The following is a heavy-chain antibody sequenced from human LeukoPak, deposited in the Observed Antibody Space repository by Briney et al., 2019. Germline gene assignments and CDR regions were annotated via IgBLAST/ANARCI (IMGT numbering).Heavy chain of an antibody. CDR2: IYASGST. J-gene: IGHJ4*02. CDR3: ARDFYGDDGHHPFDY. D-gene: IGHD2/OR15-2a*01. CDR1: GGSISNYY. V-gene: IGHV4-4*07. Sequence: PSETLSLTCSVSGGSISNYYWNWLRQPAGKGLEWIGRIYASGSTNYNPSLKSRITISMDKSKNHFSLNLKSVNAADTAFYYCARDFYGDDGHHPFDYWGQGIQVTVSS.